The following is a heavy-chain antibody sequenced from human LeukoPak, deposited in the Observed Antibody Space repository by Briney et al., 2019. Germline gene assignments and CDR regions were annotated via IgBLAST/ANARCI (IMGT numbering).Heavy chain of an antibody. CDR1: GDTFSSYA. J-gene: IGHJ5*02. CDR2: IIPIFGTA. CDR3: ARGGGKDIVVVPARFGFDP. V-gene: IGHV1-69*13. D-gene: IGHD2-2*01. Sequence: SVKVSCKASGDTFSSYAISWVRQAPGQGLEWMGGIIPIFGTANYAQKFQGRVTITADESTSTAYMELSSLRSEDTAVYYCARGGGKDIVVVPARFGFDPWGQGTLVTVSS.